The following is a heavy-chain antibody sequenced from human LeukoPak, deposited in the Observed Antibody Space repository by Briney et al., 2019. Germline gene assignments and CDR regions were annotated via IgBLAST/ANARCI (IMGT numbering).Heavy chain of an antibody. V-gene: IGHV1-2*02. CDR3: ARNTINWFDP. Sequence: ASVKVSCKASGYTFTDYYMHWVRQAPGQGLEWMGWINPNSGGTNYAQKFQGRGSMTRDTAISTAYMELSRLRSDDTAVYYCARNTINWFDPWGQGVLVTVSS. J-gene: IGHJ5*02. CDR1: GYTFTDYY. CDR2: INPNSGGT. D-gene: IGHD5-24*01.